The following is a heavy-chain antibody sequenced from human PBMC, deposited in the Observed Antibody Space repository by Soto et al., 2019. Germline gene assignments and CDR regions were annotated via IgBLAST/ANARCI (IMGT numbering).Heavy chain of an antibody. V-gene: IGHV3-30*18. CDR1: GFTFSSYG. CDR2: ISYDGSNK. J-gene: IGHJ6*02. D-gene: IGHD3-16*01. Sequence: QVQLVESGGGVVQPGRSLRLSCAASGFTFSSYGMHWVRQAPGKGLEWVAVISYDGSNKYYADSVKGRFTISRDNSKNTMYLQMNSLRAEDTAVYYCAKYLLRSGLAYGTDVWGQGTTVTVSS. CDR3: AKYLLRSGLAYGTDV.